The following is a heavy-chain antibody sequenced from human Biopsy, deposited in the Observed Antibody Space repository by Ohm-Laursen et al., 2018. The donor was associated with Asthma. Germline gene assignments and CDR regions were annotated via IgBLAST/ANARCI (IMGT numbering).Heavy chain of an antibody. Sequence: SLRLSRAASGFTFDNYTMHWVRQAPGKGLEWVTIISYDGRNTYYADSVEGRFTISRDNSKNTLFLQMSSLRPEDTAVYYCVRGGLHYYEYYGMDVWGQGTTVTVSS. CDR2: ISYDGRNT. V-gene: IGHV3-30*04. CDR3: VRGGLHYYEYYGMDV. D-gene: IGHD2-21*02. J-gene: IGHJ6*02. CDR1: GFTFDNYT.